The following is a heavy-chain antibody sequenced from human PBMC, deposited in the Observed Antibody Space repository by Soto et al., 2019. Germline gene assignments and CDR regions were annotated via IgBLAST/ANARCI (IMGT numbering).Heavy chain of an antibody. D-gene: IGHD4-17*01. CDR1: GGSISSGDYY. V-gene: IGHV4-30-4*01. Sequence: PSETLSLSCTVSGGSISSGDYYWSWIRQPPGKGLEWIGYIYYSGSTYYNPSLKSRVTISVDTSKNQFSLKLSSVTAADTAVYYCARDRKLYGDYEGYYYYGMDVWGQGTTVTVS. CDR2: IYYSGST. J-gene: IGHJ6*02. CDR3: ARDRKLYGDYEGYYYYGMDV.